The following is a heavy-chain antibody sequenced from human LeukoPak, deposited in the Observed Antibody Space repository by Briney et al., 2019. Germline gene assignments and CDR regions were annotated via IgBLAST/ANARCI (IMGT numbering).Heavy chain of an antibody. CDR1: GFTFSSYS. D-gene: IGHD6-19*01. CDR3: ARDSFYRVTAKAVAGPNWYFDL. Sequence: PGGSLRLSCAASGFTFSSYSMNWIRQAPGKGLEWVSYISSSSSTIYYADSVKGRFTISRDNAKNSLYLQMNSLRAEDTAVYYCARDSFYRVTAKAVAGPNWYFDLWGRGTLVTVSS. CDR2: ISSSSSTI. J-gene: IGHJ2*01. V-gene: IGHV3-48*01.